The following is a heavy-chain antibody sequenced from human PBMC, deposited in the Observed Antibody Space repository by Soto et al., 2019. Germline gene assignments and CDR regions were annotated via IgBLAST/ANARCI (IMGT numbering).Heavy chain of an antibody. Sequence: EVQLVESGGGLVQPGGSLRLSCAASGFTFSSYWMSWVRQAPGKGLEWVANIKQDGSEKYYVDSVKGRFTISRDNAKNSLYVQMNSLRAEDTAVYYCSRDGDTYSRTLYYYYGMDVWGQGTTVTVSS. CDR3: SRDGDTYSRTLYYYYGMDV. V-gene: IGHV3-7*05. D-gene: IGHD7-27*01. CDR2: IKQDGSEK. CDR1: GFTFSSYW. J-gene: IGHJ6*02.